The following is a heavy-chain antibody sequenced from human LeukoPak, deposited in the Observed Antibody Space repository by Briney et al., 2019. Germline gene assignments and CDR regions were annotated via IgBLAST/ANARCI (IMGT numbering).Heavy chain of an antibody. V-gene: IGHV3-23*01. CDR2: ISPGGGTT. J-gene: IGHJ4*02. D-gene: IGHD2-15*01. CDR1: GFAFGSEA. CDR3: AKGNTLRSYYFDY. Sequence: GGSLRLSCAVSGFAFGSEAMSWVRQSPARGLEWVASISPGGGTTYYADYVKGRFTISRDNSKNTLYLQMNSLRAEDTAVYYCAKGNTLRSYYFDYWGQGTLVTVSS.